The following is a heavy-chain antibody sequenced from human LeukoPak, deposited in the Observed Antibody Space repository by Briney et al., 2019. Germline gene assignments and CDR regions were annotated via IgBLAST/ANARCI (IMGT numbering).Heavy chain of an antibody. J-gene: IGHJ4*02. V-gene: IGHV1-2*02. CDR1: GYTFTGYY. D-gene: IGHD1-26*01. Sequence: GASVKVSCKASGYTFTGYYMHWVRQAPGQGLEWMGWINPNSGGTNYAQKFQGRVTMTRDTSISTAYMELSRLRSDDTAVYYCASHFESGIVGATTPFDYWGQGTLVTVSS. CDR3: ASHFESGIVGATTPFDY. CDR2: INPNSGGT.